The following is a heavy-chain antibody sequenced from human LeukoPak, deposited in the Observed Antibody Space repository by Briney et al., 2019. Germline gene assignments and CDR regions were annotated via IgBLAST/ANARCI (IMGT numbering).Heavy chain of an antibody. CDR3: ARGSKVLEWPTENWFDS. J-gene: IGHJ5*01. V-gene: IGHV1-69*05. Sequence: ASVKVSCKASGGTFSSYAISWVRQAPGQGLEWMGRIIPIFGTANYAQKFQGRVTITTDESRSTAYMELSSLRSEDTAVYYCARGSKVLEWPTENWFDSWGQGTLVTVSS. D-gene: IGHD3-3*01. CDR2: IIPIFGTA. CDR1: GGTFSSYA.